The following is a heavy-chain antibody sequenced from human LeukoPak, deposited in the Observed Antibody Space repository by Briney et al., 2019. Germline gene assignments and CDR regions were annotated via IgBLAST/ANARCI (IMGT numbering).Heavy chain of an antibody. Sequence: SETLSLTCTVSGGSISNGDHYWSWIRQHPGKGLEWIGHIYYSGSTYYNPSLKSRGIISVDTSKNQFSLKLSSVTAADTAVYYCARDGHDYGDLTPSFDYWGQGTLVTVSS. J-gene: IGHJ4*02. V-gene: IGHV4-30-4*08. D-gene: IGHD4-17*01. CDR3: ARDGHDYGDLTPSFDY. CDR1: GGSISNGDHY. CDR2: IYYSGST.